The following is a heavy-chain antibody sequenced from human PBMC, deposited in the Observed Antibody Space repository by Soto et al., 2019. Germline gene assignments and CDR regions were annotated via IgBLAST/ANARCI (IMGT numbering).Heavy chain of an antibody. CDR3: ARDYRGDGRTGRRFDP. V-gene: IGHV1-18*01. J-gene: IGHJ5*02. CDR1: GYTFTSYG. Sequence: QVQLLQSGAEVKKPGASVKVSCKASGYTFTSYGISWVRQAPGQGLEWMGWISAYNGNTNYAQKLQGRVTMTTDTSTSTAYMELRSLRSDDTAVYYCARDYRGDGRTGRRFDPWGQGTLVTVSS. CDR2: ISAYNGNT. D-gene: IGHD2-21*01.